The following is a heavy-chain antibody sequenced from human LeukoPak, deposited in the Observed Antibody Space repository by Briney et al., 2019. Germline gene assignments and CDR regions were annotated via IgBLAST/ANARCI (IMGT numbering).Heavy chain of an antibody. J-gene: IGHJ6*02. D-gene: IGHD1-1*01. CDR2: IYHSGST. CDR1: GGSVSSDSYY. V-gene: IGHV4-61*03. CDR3: ARSSRGTSDYYGMDV. Sequence: SETLSLTCSVSGGSVSSDSYYWSWIRQPPGKGLEWIGYIYHSGSTDYNPSLKSRVTISVDTSQNHFSLKLSSVTAADTAVYYCARSSRGTSDYYGMDVWGQGTTVTVSS.